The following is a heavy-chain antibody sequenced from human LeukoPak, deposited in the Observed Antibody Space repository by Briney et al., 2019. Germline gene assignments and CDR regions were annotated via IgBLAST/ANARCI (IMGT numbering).Heavy chain of an antibody. J-gene: IGHJ4*02. Sequence: PGGSLRLSCGASGFTFSTYWMSWARQAPGKGLEWVANIKQDGTDKYYADSVKGRFTISRDNAKNSLYLQMNSLRVEDTAFYYCARNSGANVYTYSFQYWGRGTLVTVSS. CDR1: GFTFSTYW. CDR2: IKQDGTDK. CDR3: ARNSGANVYTYSFQY. V-gene: IGHV3-7*05. D-gene: IGHD1-26*01.